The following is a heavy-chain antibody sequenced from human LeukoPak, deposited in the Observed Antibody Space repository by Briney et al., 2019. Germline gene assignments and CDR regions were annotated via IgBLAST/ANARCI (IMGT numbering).Heavy chain of an antibody. J-gene: IGHJ4*02. Sequence: PGGSLRLSCAASGFTFSSYGMHWVRQAPGKGLEWVAVISYDGSNKYYADSVKGRFTISRDNSKNTLYLQMNSLRAEDTAVYYCAKVNIVATISDYWGQGTLVTVSS. CDR1: GFTFSSYG. CDR3: AKVNIVATISDY. D-gene: IGHD5-12*01. V-gene: IGHV3-30*18. CDR2: ISYDGSNK.